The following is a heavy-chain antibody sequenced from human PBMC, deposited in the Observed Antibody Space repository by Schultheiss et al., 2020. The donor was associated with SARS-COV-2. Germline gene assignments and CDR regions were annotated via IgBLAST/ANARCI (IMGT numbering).Heavy chain of an antibody. J-gene: IGHJ5*02. Sequence: GGSLRLSCAASGFTFSSYSMNWVRQAPGKGLEWVSSISSSSSYIYYADSVKGRFTISRDNAKNSLYLQMNSLRAEDTAVYYCARVGGSIAAAGDNWFDPWGQGTLVTVSS. D-gene: IGHD6-13*01. CDR2: ISSSSSYI. V-gene: IGHV3-21*01. CDR3: ARVGGSIAAAGDNWFDP. CDR1: GFTFSSYS.